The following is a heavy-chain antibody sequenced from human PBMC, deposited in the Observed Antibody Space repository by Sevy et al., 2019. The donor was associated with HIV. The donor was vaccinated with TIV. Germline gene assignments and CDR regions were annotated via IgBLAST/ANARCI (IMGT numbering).Heavy chain of an antibody. D-gene: IGHD6-13*01. V-gene: IGHV3-7*01. Sequence: GGSLRLSCAASGFTFSSYWMSWVRQAPGKGLEWVANIKQDGSEKYYVDSVKGRFTISRDNAKNSLYLQMNSLRAEDTAMYYCARNAGYSSSWRYYYYYGMDVWGQGTTVTVSS. J-gene: IGHJ6*02. CDR1: GFTFSSYW. CDR3: ARNAGYSSSWRYYYYYGMDV. CDR2: IKQDGSEK.